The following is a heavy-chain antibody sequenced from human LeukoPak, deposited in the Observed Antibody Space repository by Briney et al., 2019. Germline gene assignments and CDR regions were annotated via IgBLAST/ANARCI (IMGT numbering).Heavy chain of an antibody. V-gene: IGHV3-23*01. J-gene: IGHJ4*02. Sequence: GGSLRLSCAGSGFTFSSYAMSWVRQAPGKGLEWVSAISESGGYTKYADPVKGRFTISRDNSKNTLYLQMNSLRAEDTAVYYCAKDGKRRFDYWGQGTLVTVSS. CDR3: AKDGKRRFDY. CDR1: GFTFSSYA. D-gene: IGHD1-1*01. CDR2: ISESGGYT.